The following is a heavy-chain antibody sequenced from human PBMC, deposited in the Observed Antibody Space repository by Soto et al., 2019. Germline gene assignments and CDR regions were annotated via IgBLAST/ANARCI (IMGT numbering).Heavy chain of an antibody. CDR1: GLTVSGTKY. CDR3: ASWHEREHAYDV. V-gene: IGHV3-53*01. Sequence: EVQLLESGGGLIQPGESLRLSCAAFGLTVSGTKYVAWVRQAPGKGLEWVSALYDVFGSFYADSVKGRFTTSSDRSKSTVYLQMNDLRPDDTAVYYCASWHEREHAYDVWGQGTTVIVSS. D-gene: IGHD1-1*01. J-gene: IGHJ3*01. CDR2: LYDVFGS.